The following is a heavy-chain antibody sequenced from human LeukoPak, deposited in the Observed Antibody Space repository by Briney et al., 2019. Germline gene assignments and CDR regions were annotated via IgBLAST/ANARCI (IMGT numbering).Heavy chain of an antibody. D-gene: IGHD3-22*01. J-gene: IGHJ1*01. CDR3: ARAPSEIGGYYPEYFRH. CDR1: GFTFSSYW. Sequence: GGSLRLSCAASGFTFSSYWMHWVRHAPGTGLVWVSRIKSDGSTNYADSVKGRFTISRDNAKNTVSLQMNSLRAEDTGVYYCARAPSEIGGYYPEYFRHWGQGTLVTVSS. CDR2: IKSDGST. V-gene: IGHV3-74*01.